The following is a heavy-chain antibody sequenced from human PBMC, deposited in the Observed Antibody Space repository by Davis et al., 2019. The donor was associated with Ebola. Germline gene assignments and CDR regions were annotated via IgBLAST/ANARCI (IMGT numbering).Heavy chain of an antibody. CDR3: ARVNGDYYYYGLDV. J-gene: IGHJ6*02. V-gene: IGHV4-34*01. D-gene: IGHD3-16*02. Sequence: SETLSLTCAAYVGSFSDYYWSWIRKPPGKGLEWIGEINHGGSTKYNPSLGSRVSISVDTSKNQFFLKVTSVTAADTAVYYCARVNGDYYYYGLDVWGQGTTVTVSS. CDR1: VGSFSDYY. CDR2: INHGGST.